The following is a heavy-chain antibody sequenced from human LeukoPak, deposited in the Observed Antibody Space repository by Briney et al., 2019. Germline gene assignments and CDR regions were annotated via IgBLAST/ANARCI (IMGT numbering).Heavy chain of an antibody. J-gene: IGHJ4*02. V-gene: IGHV3-21*04. CDR3: AKVRFGVTARYHFDF. CDR1: GFTFTAYT. D-gene: IGHD3-10*01. Sequence: GGSLRLSCAASGFTFTAYTTNWVRQAPGKGLEWVSYISGSTTDIYYADSVKGRFTISRDNSKNTLYLQMNSLRAEDTAVYYCAKVRFGVTARYHFDFWGQGTLVTVSS. CDR2: ISGSTTDI.